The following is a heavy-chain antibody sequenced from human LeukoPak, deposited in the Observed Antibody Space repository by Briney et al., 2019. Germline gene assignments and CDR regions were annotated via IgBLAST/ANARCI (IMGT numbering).Heavy chain of an antibody. J-gene: IGHJ4*02. CDR3: ARQSGTYWGLDY. V-gene: IGHV1-2*02. CDR2: MNVKAGAT. Sequence: GASVKVSCKASGYTFTSYAMNWVRQAPGHGLEWLGWMNVKAGATSSAQKFPGRFTMTRDTSIGTASMEFSSLTSDDTAVYYCARQSGTYWGLDYWGQGTLVTVSS. CDR1: GYTFTSYA. D-gene: IGHD1-26*01.